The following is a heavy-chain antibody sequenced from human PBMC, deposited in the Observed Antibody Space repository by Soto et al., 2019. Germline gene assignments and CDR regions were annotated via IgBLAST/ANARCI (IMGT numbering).Heavy chain of an antibody. D-gene: IGHD3-10*01. V-gene: IGHV3-23*01. CDR3: AKDLGGSYYNGWFDP. J-gene: IGHJ5*02. CDR1: GFTFSSYA. Sequence: GGSLRLSCAASGFTFSSYAMSWVRQAPGKGLEWVSAISGSGGSTYYADSVKGRFTISRDNSKNTLYLQMNSLRAEDTAVYYCAKDLGGSYYNGWFDPWGQGTLVTVSS. CDR2: ISGSGGST.